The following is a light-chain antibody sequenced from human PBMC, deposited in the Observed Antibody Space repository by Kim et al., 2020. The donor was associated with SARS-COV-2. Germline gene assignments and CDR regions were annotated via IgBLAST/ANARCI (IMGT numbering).Light chain of an antibody. CDR1: SLRSYY. J-gene: IGLJ2*01. CDR2: GKN. V-gene: IGLV3-19*01. Sequence: SSELTQDPAVSVALGQTVRITCPGDSLRSYYATWYQQKPGQAPILVIYGKNNRPSGIPDRFSGSSSGNTASLTITGTQAGDEADYYCNSRDSNDNVVFRGRT. CDR3: NSRDSNDNVV.